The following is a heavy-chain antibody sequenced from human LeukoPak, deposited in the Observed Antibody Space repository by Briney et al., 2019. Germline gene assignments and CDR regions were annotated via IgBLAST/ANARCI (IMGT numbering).Heavy chain of an antibody. J-gene: IGHJ5*02. Sequence: PGGSLRLSCAASGFTFDDYGMSWVRQAPGKGLVWVSRIKSDGSDTSYADSVKGRFIISRDNAKNTLYLQMNSLRAEDTAIYYCAREIAVAGAQFDPWGQGTLVTVSS. CDR1: GFTFDDYG. D-gene: IGHD6-19*01. CDR2: IKSDGSDT. V-gene: IGHV3-74*01. CDR3: AREIAVAGAQFDP.